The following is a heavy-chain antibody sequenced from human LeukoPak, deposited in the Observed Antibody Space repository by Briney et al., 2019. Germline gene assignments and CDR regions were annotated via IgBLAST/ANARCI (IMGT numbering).Heavy chain of an antibody. D-gene: IGHD3-22*01. V-gene: IGHV3-53*01. CDR3: ARGVPFYYDSSGYFDY. CDR2: SYSGGST. J-gene: IGHJ4*02. Sequence: PGGSLRLPCAASGFTVSSTYMSWVRQAPGKGLEWVSVSYSGGSTDYADSVKGRFTISRDNSKKTLYLQMNSLRGEDTAVYYCARGVPFYYDSSGYFDYWGQGTLVTVSS. CDR1: GFTVSSTY.